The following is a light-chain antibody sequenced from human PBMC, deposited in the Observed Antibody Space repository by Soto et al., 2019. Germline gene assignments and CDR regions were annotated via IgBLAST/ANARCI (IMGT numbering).Light chain of an antibody. CDR1: LSLATF. Sequence: EIVLTQSPATLSLSPGEGATLSCRACLSLATFLAWYHKRPDQPPRLLIYAASNRATVIPALFSGGASGTDFPLIISGLEPEDFVIYYCQHRISWPITFGQGTRLEIK. CDR2: AAS. V-gene: IGKV3-11*01. CDR3: QHRISWPIT. J-gene: IGKJ5*01.